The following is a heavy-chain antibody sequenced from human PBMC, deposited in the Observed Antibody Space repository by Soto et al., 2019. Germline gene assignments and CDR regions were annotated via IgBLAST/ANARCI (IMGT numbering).Heavy chain of an antibody. Sequence: SETLSLTCAVYGGSFSGYYWSWIRQPPGKGLEWIGEINHSGSTNYNPSLKSRVTVSVDTSKNQFSLKLSSVTAADTAVYYCASGRKGTTIESFNNWFDPWGQGTLVTVSS. CDR2: INHSGST. D-gene: IGHD1-7*01. J-gene: IGHJ5*02. V-gene: IGHV4-34*01. CDR1: GGSFSGYY. CDR3: ASGRKGTTIESFNNWFDP.